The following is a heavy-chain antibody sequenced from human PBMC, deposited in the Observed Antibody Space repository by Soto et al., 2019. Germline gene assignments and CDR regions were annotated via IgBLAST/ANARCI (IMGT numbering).Heavy chain of an antibody. CDR3: ARSEEDSDYYYYGMDV. J-gene: IGHJ6*02. CDR2: TYYRSRWYS. D-gene: IGHD2-15*01. V-gene: IGHV6-1*01. CDR1: GYTFSRNIVA. Sequence: PSKHLSITCVGSGYTFSRNIVACTWVRQSPSRGLEWLGRTYYRSRWYSDYAVSVRSRIDINADTSKNQVSLQLNSVTPEDTAVYYCARSEEDSDYYYYGMDVWGQGTTVNVS.